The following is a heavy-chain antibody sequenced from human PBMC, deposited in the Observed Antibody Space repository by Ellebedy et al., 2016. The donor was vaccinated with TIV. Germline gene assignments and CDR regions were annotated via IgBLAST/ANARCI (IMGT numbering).Heavy chain of an antibody. CDR1: GGSFSGYY. CDR3: ARGRDVVAS. Sequence: MPSETLSLTCAVYGGSFSGYYWSWIRQPPGKGLEWIGEINHSGSTNYNPSLKSRVTISVDTSKNQFSLQLSSVTAADTAVYYCARGRDVVASWGQGTLVTVSS. CDR2: INHSGST. D-gene: IGHD2-2*01. V-gene: IGHV4-34*01. J-gene: IGHJ5*02.